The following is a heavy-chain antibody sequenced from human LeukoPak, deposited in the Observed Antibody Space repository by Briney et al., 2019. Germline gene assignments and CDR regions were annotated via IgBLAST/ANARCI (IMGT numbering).Heavy chain of an antibody. Sequence: PGGSLRLSCAASGFTFSSYGMHWVRQAPGKGLEWVAVISYDGSNKYYADSVKGRFTISRDNSKNTLYLQMNSLRAEDTAVYYCAKDNWNSYWGQGTLVTVSS. CDR2: ISYDGSNK. CDR1: GFTFSSYG. V-gene: IGHV3-30*18. CDR3: AKDNWNSY. J-gene: IGHJ4*02. D-gene: IGHD1-7*01.